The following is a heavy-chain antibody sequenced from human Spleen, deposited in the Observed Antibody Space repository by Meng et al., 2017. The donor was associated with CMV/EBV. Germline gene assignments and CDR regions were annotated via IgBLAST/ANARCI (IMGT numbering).Heavy chain of an antibody. CDR2: ISGSGDST. CDR1: EFTFSSYA. J-gene: IGHJ6*02. D-gene: IGHD5-24*01. CDR3: AKGGGYNSYYGMDV. V-gene: IGHV3-23*01. Sequence: SEFTFSSYAMSWVRQAPGKGLEWVSGISGSGDSTYYADSVKGRFTISRDNSKNTLYLQMNSLRAEDTAVYYCAKGGGYNSYYGMDVWGQGTTVTVSS.